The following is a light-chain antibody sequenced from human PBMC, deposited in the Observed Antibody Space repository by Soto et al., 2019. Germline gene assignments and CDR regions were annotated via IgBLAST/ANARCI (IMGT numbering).Light chain of an antibody. CDR3: QQYYKYPWT. V-gene: IGKV1-5*01. J-gene: IGKJ1*01. Sequence: DIQMTQSPSTLSASVGDRVTITCRASQSLNSWLAWHQQTPGEAPKVLIYAASSLASGVPSRFSASGSGTKFTLTLSSLQPDDVAVYYCQQYYKYPWTFGQGTKVEIK. CDR2: AAS. CDR1: QSLNSW.